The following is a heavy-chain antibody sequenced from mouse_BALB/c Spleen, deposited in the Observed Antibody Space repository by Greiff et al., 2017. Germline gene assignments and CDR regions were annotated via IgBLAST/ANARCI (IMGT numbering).Heavy chain of an antibody. CDR2: ILPGSGST. D-gene: IGHD2-12*01. CDR1: GYTFSSYW. V-gene: IGHV1-9*01. J-gene: IGHJ4*01. Sequence: VQVVESGAELMKPGASVKISCKATGYTFSSYWIEWVKQRPGHGLEWIGEILPGSGSTNYNEKFKGKATFTADTSSNTAYMQLSSLTSEDSAVYYCASGRRGYAMDYWGQGTSVTVSS. CDR3: ASGRRGYAMDY.